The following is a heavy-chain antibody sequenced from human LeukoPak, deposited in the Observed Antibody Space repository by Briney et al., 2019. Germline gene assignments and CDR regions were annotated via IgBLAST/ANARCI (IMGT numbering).Heavy chain of an antibody. CDR2: IKRDGREK. V-gene: IGHV3-7*01. CDR1: GFTSSSYW. CDR3: ARVASDAFDI. D-gene: IGHD5-12*01. Sequence: GGSLRLSCAASGFTSSSYWMSCVRNAQGTALEWVANIKRDGREKYYVDSVKGRFTISRDNAKNSLYLQMNSQRAEDTAVYYCARVASDAFDICGQGTMVTVSS. J-gene: IGHJ3*02.